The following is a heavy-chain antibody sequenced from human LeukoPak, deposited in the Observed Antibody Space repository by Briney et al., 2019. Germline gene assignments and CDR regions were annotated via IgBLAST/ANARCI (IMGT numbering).Heavy chain of an antibody. CDR1: GFTFSSYA. Sequence: GGSLRLSCAASGFTFSSYAMSWVRQAPGKGLEWVSVIYSGGSTYYADSVKGRFTISRDNSKNTLYLQMNSLRAEDTAVYYCAREPPPGYSSGWYPDYWGQGTLVTVSS. J-gene: IGHJ4*02. CDR2: IYSGGST. D-gene: IGHD6-19*01. V-gene: IGHV3-53*01. CDR3: AREPPPGYSSGWYPDY.